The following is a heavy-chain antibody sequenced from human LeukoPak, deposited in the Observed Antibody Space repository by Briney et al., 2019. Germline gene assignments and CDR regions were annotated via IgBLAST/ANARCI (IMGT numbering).Heavy chain of an antibody. CDR2: IYYTGST. CDR3: VRVVVIRGVLFYYMDV. CDR1: GGSINTNY. J-gene: IGHJ6*03. V-gene: IGHV4-59*01. Sequence: SETLSLTCTVSGGSINTNYWTWIRQPPGKGLEWIGYIYYTGSTTYNPSLKSRVTISVDTSNNQFSLNLSSVTAADTAVYYCVRVVVIRGVLFYYMDVWGKGTMVTVSS. D-gene: IGHD3-10*01.